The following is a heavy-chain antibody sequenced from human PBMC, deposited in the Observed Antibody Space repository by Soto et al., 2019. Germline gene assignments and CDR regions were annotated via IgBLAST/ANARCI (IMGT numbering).Heavy chain of an antibody. CDR1: GYTFTSYD. D-gene: IGHD2-2*01. CDR3: ARDCSRTSDSDYYYYYMDV. CDR2: MNPNSGNT. J-gene: IGHJ6*03. V-gene: IGHV1-8*01. Sequence: ASVKVSCKASGYTFTSYDINWVRQATGQGLEWMGWMNPNSGNTGYAQKFQGRVTMTRNTSISTAHMELSSLRSEDTAVYYCARDCSRTSDSDYYYYYMDVCGNGTAVTVS.